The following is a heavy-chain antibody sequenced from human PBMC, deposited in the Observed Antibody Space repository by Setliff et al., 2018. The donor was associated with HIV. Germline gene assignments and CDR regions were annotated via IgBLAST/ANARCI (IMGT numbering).Heavy chain of an antibody. D-gene: IGHD3-10*01. Sequence: SETLSLTCAVSGYSLSSDYYWGWIRQPPGKGLEWIGQVNRDGGAHYNPSLRSRVTISVDTSKNQFSLKLTSMTAADTAVYYCARGWVRGPIISPGTYFSYGLDVWG. J-gene: IGHJ6*02. V-gene: IGHV4-38-2*01. CDR3: ARGWVRGPIISPGTYFSYGLDV. CDR2: VNRDGGA. CDR1: GYSLSSDYY.